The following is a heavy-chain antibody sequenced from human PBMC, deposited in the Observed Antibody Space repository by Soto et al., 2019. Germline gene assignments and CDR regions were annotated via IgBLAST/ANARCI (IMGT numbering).Heavy chain of an antibody. Sequence: QVQLVQSGAEVKKPGASVKVSCKASGYTFTSYGISWVRQAPGRGLEWMGWISAYNGNTNYAQKLQGRVTMTTDTSTSTAYMELRSLRSDDTAVYYCARDQGVMITFGGVIAFGPLDAFDIWGQGTMVTVSS. V-gene: IGHV1-18*01. CDR3: ARDQGVMITFGGVIAFGPLDAFDI. CDR1: GYTFTSYG. CDR2: ISAYNGNT. D-gene: IGHD3-16*02. J-gene: IGHJ3*02.